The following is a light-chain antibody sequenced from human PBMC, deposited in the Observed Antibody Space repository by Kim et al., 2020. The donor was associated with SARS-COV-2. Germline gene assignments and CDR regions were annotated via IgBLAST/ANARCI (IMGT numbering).Light chain of an antibody. J-gene: IGKJ4*01. V-gene: IGKV3-20*01. CDR3: QQYGSP. Sequence: TLSLSPGERVTLSCRASQSVSSSYLAWYQQKPGQAPRLLIYGASSRATGIPDRFSGSGSGTDFTLTISRLEPEDFAVYYCQQYGSPFGGGTKVEI. CDR2: GAS. CDR1: QSVSSSY.